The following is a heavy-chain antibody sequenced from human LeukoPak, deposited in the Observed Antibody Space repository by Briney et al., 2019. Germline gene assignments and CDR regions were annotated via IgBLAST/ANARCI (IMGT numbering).Heavy chain of an antibody. CDR3: ARGPRRFNYYDSSGYFAY. CDR1: GGSFSGYY. D-gene: IGHD3-22*01. CDR2: INHSGST. J-gene: IGHJ4*02. Sequence: PSETLSLTCAVYGGSFSGYYWSWIRQPPGKGLEWIGEINHSGSTNYNPSLKSRVTISVDTSKNQFSLKLSSVTAADTAVYYCARGPRRFNYYDSSGYFAYWGQGTLVTVSS. V-gene: IGHV4-34*01.